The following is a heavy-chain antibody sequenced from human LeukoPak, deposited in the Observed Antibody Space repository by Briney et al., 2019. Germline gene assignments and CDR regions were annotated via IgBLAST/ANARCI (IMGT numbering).Heavy chain of an antibody. V-gene: IGHV4-34*01. Sequence: SETLSLTCGVYGASFSGYWSWIRHPPGEGLEWIGQIHHSGSTSYNPSLRSRVTISVDTSKNQFSLKLTSVTAADTAVYYCARHGGYYFDYWGQGTLVTVSS. CDR3: ARHGGYYFDY. D-gene: IGHD3-16*01. CDR1: GASFSGY. J-gene: IGHJ4*02. CDR2: IHHSGST.